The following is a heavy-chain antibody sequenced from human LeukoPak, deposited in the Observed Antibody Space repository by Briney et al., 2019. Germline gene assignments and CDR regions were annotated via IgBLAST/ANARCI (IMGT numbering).Heavy chain of an antibody. CDR2: ISAYNGNT. Sequence: ASVKVSCKASGYTFTGYYMHWVRQAPGQGLEWMGWISAYNGNTKYAQKFQGRVTMTTDTSTSTAFMELRSLRSDDTAVYYCARDRKAARLGSVYYYYYMDVWGKGTTVTVSS. V-gene: IGHV1-18*04. D-gene: IGHD6-6*01. CDR1: GYTFTGYY. CDR3: ARDRKAARLGSVYYYYYMDV. J-gene: IGHJ6*03.